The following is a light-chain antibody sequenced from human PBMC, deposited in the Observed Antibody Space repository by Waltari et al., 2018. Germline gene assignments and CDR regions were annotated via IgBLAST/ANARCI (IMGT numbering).Light chain of an antibody. CDR3: QLRTNWPSYT. CDR2: DSS. Sequence: EIVLTQPPATLSLSPGERATLSCRASQSVSSYLAWYQQKPGQAPRLLIYDSSTRPTGIPARFSGSGSGTDFTLTISSLEPEDFAVYYCQLRTNWPSYTFGRGTKLEIK. V-gene: IGKV3-11*01. J-gene: IGKJ2*01. CDR1: QSVSSY.